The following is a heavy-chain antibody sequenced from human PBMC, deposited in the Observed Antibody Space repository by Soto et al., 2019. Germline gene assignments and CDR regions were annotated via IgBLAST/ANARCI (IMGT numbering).Heavy chain of an antibody. V-gene: IGHV4-39*01. Sequence: SETLSLTCTVSGGSISSSSYYWGWIRQPPGKGLEWIGSIYYSGSTYYNPSLKSRVTISVDTSKNQFSLKLSSVTAADTAVYYCARREPHGGSSWYRSYYYYYYGMDVWGQGTTVTVSS. CDR1: GGSISSSSYY. CDR3: ARREPHGGSSWYRSYYYYYYGMDV. D-gene: IGHD6-13*01. CDR2: IYYSGST. J-gene: IGHJ6*02.